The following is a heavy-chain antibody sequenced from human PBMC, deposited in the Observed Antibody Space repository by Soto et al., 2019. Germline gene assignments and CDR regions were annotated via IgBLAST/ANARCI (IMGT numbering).Heavy chain of an antibody. V-gene: IGHV1-3*01. Sequence: QVQLVQSGAEVKKPGASVKVSCKASGYTFTSYAMHWVRQAPGQRLEWMGWINAGNGNTKYSQKFQGRVTITRDTSASTAYMELSSLRSEDTAVYYCARGPPPFHSSSWKHFDYWGQGTLVTVSS. J-gene: IGHJ4*02. CDR3: ARGPPPFHSSSWKHFDY. CDR2: INAGNGNT. CDR1: GYTFTSYA. D-gene: IGHD6-13*01.